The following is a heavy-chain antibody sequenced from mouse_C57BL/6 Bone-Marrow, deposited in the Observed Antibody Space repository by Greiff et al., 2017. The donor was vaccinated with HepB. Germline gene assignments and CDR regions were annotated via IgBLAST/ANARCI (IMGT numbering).Heavy chain of an antibody. CDR3: TTSFLLGYWYFDV. V-gene: IGHV14-4*01. J-gene: IGHJ1*03. CDR2: IDPENGDT. CDR1: GFNIKDDY. Sequence: EVQLQQSGAELVRPGASVKLSCTASGFNIKDDYMHWVKQRPEQGLEWIGWIDPENGDTEYVSTFQGKSTITADTSSNTAYLQISSLTSEDTAVYYCTTSFLLGYWYFDVWGTGTTVTVSS. D-gene: IGHD2-10*01.